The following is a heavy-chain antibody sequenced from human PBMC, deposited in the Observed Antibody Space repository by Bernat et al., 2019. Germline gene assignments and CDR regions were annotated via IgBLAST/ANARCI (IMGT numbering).Heavy chain of an antibody. D-gene: IGHD1-1*01. CDR3: VSGSIPSAIEY. Sequence: EVQLVETGGGLIQPGGSLRLSCAASGFIVISNYMSGFRQAQGKGLGWVPVIYSGGNTDYADSVKGRFTISRDNSKNTLDLQMNSLRAEDTAVYYCVSGSIPSAIEYWGQGTLVTVSS. CDR2: IYSGGNT. CDR1: GFIVISNY. J-gene: IGHJ4*02. V-gene: IGHV3-53*02.